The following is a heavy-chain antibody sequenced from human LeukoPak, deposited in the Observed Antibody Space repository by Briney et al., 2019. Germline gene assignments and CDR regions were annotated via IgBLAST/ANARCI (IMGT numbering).Heavy chain of an antibody. Sequence: PSETLSLTCTVSGGSFSSGSYYWSWIRQPPGKGLEWIGYIYYSGSTNYNPSPKSRVTMSLDTSKKQFSLKLSSVTAADTAVYYCARDFLSDFWSGYYRNHWFDPWGQGTLVTVSS. D-gene: IGHD3-3*01. V-gene: IGHV4-61*01. CDR3: ARDFLSDFWSGYYRNHWFDP. CDR1: GGSFSSGSYY. CDR2: IYYSGST. J-gene: IGHJ5*02.